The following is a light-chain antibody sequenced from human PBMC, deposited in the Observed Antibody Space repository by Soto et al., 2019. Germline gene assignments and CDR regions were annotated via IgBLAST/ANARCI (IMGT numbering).Light chain of an antibody. J-gene: IGLJ1*01. CDR1: SSDVGDYNS. CDR3: CSYVGSYSDV. CDR2: DVS. Sequence: SALTQPRSLSGSPGQSVTVSCLGTSSDVGDYNSVSWYQQHPGKAPKLMIYDVSKRPSGVPDRFSGSKSGNTASLTISGLQAEDEADYYCCSYVGSYSDVFGIGNKVTVL. V-gene: IGLV2-11*01.